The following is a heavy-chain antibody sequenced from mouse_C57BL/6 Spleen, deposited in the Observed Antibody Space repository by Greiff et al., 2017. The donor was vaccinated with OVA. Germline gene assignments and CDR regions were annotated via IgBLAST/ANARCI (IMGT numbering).Heavy chain of an antibody. Sequence: VQLQQPGAELVKPGASVKLSCKASGYTFTSYWMQWVKQRPGQGLEWIGEIDPSDSYTNYNQKFKGKATLTVDTSSSTAYMQLSSLTSGDSAVYYCARGKDYDVGAYWGQGTLVTVSA. V-gene: IGHV1-50*01. CDR3: ARGKDYDVGAY. D-gene: IGHD2-4*01. CDR1: GYTFTSYW. J-gene: IGHJ3*01. CDR2: IDPSDSYT.